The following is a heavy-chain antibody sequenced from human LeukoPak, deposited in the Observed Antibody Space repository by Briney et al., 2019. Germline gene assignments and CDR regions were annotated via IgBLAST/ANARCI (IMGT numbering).Heavy chain of an antibody. J-gene: IGHJ5*02. CDR3: AILLRDPMVRGVIPSAPA. V-gene: IGHV1-69*01. CDR1: GGTFSSYA. D-gene: IGHD3-10*01. Sequence: GASVKVSCKASGGTFSSYAISWVRQAPGQGLEWMGGIIPIFGTANYAQKFQGRVTITADESTSTAYMELSSLRSEDTAVYYCAILLRDPMVRGVIPSAPAWGQGTLVTVSS. CDR2: IIPIFGTA.